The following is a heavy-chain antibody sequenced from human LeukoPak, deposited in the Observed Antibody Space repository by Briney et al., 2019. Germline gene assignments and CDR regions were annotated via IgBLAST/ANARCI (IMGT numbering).Heavy chain of an antibody. V-gene: IGHV3-33*01. CDR1: GFTFSSHG. CDR2: IWYDASEK. CDR3: ARWGDNKILDY. J-gene: IGHJ4*02. Sequence: GGSLRLSCVASGFTFSSHGMHWVRQAPGRGLEWVAVIWYDASEKYYADSVKGRFTISRDNSKNTLYLQMNSLRAEDTAVYYCARWGDNKILDYWGQGTLVTVSS. D-gene: IGHD3-16*01.